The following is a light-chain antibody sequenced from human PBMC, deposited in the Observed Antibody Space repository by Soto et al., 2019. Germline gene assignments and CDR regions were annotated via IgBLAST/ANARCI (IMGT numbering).Light chain of an antibody. CDR2: DDT. V-gene: IGLV1-51*01. CDR1: SSIIGNNF. CDR3: GAWGGGLSAVA. Sequence: QSVLTQPPSVSAAPGQKVTISCSGSSSIIGNNFISWYQQLPGTAPKLLIYDDTVRPSGVPDRFSGSKSGTSATLGIAGLQTGDEADYYCGAWGGGLSAVAFGGGTKLTVL. J-gene: IGLJ2*01.